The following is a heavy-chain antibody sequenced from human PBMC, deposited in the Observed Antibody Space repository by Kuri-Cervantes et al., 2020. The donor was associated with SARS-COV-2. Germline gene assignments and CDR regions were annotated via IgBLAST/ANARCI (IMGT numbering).Heavy chain of an antibody. CDR1: GFTFSSYA. J-gene: IGHJ4*02. CDR3: ASELLAYFDY. D-gene: IGHD1-26*01. CDR2: ISYDGSNK. V-gene: IGHV3-30-3*01. Sequence: GGSLRLSCAASGFTFSSYAMHWVRQAPGKGLEWVAVISYDGSNKYYADSVKGRFTISRDNSKNTLYLQMNSLRAEDTAVYYCASELLAYFDYWGQGTLVTVSS.